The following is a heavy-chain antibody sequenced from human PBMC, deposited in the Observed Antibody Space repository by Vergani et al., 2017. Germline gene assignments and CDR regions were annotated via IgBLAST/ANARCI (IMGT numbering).Heavy chain of an antibody. Sequence: QLQLQESGPGLVKPSETLSLTCTVSGGSISSSSYYWGWIRQPPGKGLEWIGSIYYSGSTDYNPSRKNRVTISVDTSKNQFSLKLSSVTAADTAVYYCAGLLGTAMAHNWFDPWGQGTLVTVSS. CDR3: AGLLGTAMAHNWFDP. J-gene: IGHJ5*02. V-gene: IGHV4-39*07. CDR2: IYYSGST. D-gene: IGHD5-18*01. CDR1: GGSISSSSYY.